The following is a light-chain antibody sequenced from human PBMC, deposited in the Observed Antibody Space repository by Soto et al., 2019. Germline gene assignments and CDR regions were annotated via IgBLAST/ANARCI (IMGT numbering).Light chain of an antibody. V-gene: IGKV3-15*01. CDR3: QQYSTYSWT. J-gene: IGKJ1*01. CDR1: QSVSSN. CDR2: GAS. Sequence: MTQSPATLSVSPGERATLSCRASQSVSSNLAWYQQKPGQAPRLLIYGASTRATGIPARFSGSGSGTEFTLTISSLQPDDFATYFCQQYSTYSWTFGQGTKVDIK.